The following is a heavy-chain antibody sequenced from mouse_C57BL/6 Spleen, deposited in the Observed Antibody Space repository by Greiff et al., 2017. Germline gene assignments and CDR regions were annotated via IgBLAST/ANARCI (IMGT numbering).Heavy chain of an antibody. CDR1: GFSLTSYG. J-gene: IGHJ2*01. CDR3: ARAYYSNYGDYFDY. CDR2: IWSGGST. Sequence: QVQLKESGPGLVQPSQSLSITCTVSGFSLTSYGVHWVRQSPGKGLEWLGVIWSGGSTDYNAAFISRLSISKDNSKSQVFFKMNSLQADDTAIYYCARAYYSNYGDYFDYWGQGTTLTVSS. V-gene: IGHV2-2*01. D-gene: IGHD2-5*01.